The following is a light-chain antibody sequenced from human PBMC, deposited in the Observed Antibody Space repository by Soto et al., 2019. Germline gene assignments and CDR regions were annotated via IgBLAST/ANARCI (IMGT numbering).Light chain of an antibody. J-gene: IGKJ1*01. CDR1: QSISSSY. V-gene: IGKV3-20*01. Sequence: EIVLTQSPVTLSLSPGERATLSCRASQSISSSYLAWYQQKPGQAPRPLIFGASSRASGIPGRFSGSGSGTDFTLTISRLEPEDFAVYYCQHSGTSATWTFGQGTKVEIK. CDR3: QHSGTSATWT. CDR2: GAS.